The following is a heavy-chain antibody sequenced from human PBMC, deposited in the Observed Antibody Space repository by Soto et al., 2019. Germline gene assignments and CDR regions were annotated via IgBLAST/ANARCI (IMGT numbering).Heavy chain of an antibody. CDR2: ITGRSSYI. Sequence: EVQLVESGGGLVKPGGSLRLSCAASGFTFSNYYMNWVRQAPGKGLEWVSSITGRSSYIYYADSVKGRFTISRDNAKNSLYLQMNSLSAEDTAVYYCARIERGSYHGSWGQGTMVMVSS. D-gene: IGHD1-1*01. V-gene: IGHV3-21*02. CDR3: ARIERGSYHGS. CDR1: GFTFSNYY. J-gene: IGHJ5*02.